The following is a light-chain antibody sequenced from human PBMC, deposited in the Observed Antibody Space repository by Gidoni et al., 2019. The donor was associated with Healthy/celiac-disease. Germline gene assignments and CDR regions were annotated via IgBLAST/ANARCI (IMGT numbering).Light chain of an antibody. CDR1: SSNIGAGYA. CDR3: QSYDSSLSGWNVV. V-gene: IGLV1-40*01. J-gene: IGLJ2*01. Sequence: QSVLTQPPSVSGAPGQRVPISCTGSSSNIGAGYAVHWYQQLPGTAPKLLIYGNSNRPSGVPDRFSGSKSGTSASLAITGLQAEDEADYYCQSYDSSLSGWNVVFGGGTKLTVL. CDR2: GNS.